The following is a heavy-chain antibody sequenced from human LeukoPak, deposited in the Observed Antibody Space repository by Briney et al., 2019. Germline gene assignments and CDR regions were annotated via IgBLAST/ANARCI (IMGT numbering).Heavy chain of an antibody. V-gene: IGHV3-15*01. CDR3: ATIGSSRYYYYFDY. J-gene: IGHJ4*02. Sequence: GGSLRLSCAASGFTFNHAWMTWVRQAPGKGLEWVGRIKSKTDRETTDYAAPVKGRFTISRDDSKNTLYLQMNSLKTEDTAVYYCATIGSSRYYYYFDYWGQGSLVTVSS. CDR2: IKSKTDRETT. CDR1: GFTFNHAW. D-gene: IGHD3-22*01.